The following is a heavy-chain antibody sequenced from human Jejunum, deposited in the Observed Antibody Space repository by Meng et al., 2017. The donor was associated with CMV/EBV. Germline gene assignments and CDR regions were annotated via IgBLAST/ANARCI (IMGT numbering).Heavy chain of an antibody. D-gene: IGHD3-10*01. CDR3: GRVSGSQSAQPLDP. CDR2: IKPIGGST. Sequence: GYTFDAYFMHWVRHAPGQGPEWMGMIKPIGGSTIYAQNFQGRVTMTRDTSTSTVYMELTNLTSDDTAVYYCGRVSGSQSAQPLDPWGQGTLVTVSS. J-gene: IGHJ5*02. V-gene: IGHV1-46*02. CDR1: GYTFDAYF.